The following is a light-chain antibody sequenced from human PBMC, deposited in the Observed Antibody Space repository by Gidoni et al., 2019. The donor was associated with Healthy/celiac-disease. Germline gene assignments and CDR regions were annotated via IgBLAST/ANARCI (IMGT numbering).Light chain of an antibody. J-gene: IGLJ2*01. V-gene: IGLV2-23*02. Sequence: QSALTQPASVSASPGQSLTMSCTGTRSDVGSYNLVSWYQQHPGKAPKLMIYEVTKRPSGVSNRFSGSKSGNTASLTISGLRAEDEADYYCCSHARGTTHVVFGGGTKLTVL. CDR1: RSDVGSYNL. CDR2: EVT. CDR3: CSHARGTTHVV.